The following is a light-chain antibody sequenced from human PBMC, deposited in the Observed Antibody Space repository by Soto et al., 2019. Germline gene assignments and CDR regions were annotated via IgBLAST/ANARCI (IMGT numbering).Light chain of an antibody. CDR3: SSYTSSSTRV. CDR2: DIR. CDR1: SSDVGGYKY. V-gene: IGLV2-14*03. Sequence: QSVLTQPASVSGSTGPSITISCTGSSSDVGGYKYVSWYQQHPGKAPKLMIYDIRNRPSGVSNRFSGSKSGNTASLTISGLQAEDGADYYCSSYTSSSTRVFGTGTKLTVL. J-gene: IGLJ1*01.